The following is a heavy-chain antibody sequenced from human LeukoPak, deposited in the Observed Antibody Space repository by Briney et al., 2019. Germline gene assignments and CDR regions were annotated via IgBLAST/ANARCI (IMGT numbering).Heavy chain of an antibody. Sequence: ASVNVSCKASGYTFTGYYMHWVRQAPGQGLEWMGWINPNSGGTNYAQKFQGRVTMTRDTSISTAYMELSRPRSDDTAVYYCARGTIFGYYYYYMDVWGKGTTVTVSS. J-gene: IGHJ6*03. CDR3: ARGTIFGYYYYYMDV. D-gene: IGHD3-3*01. V-gene: IGHV1-2*02. CDR1: GYTFTGYY. CDR2: INPNSGGT.